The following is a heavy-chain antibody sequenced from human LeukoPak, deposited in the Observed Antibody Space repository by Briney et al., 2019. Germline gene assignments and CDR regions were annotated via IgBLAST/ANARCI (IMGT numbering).Heavy chain of an antibody. CDR2: INPSGGST. J-gene: IGHJ4*02. CDR3: ARSKIAARNEDGFDY. CDR1: GYTFTSYY. Sequence: GASVKVSCKASGYTFTSYYMYWVRQAPGQGLEWMGIINPSGGSTSYAQKFQGRVTMTRDMSTSTVYMELSSLRSEDTAVYYCARSKIAARNEDGFDYWGQGTLVTVSS. D-gene: IGHD6-6*01. V-gene: IGHV1-46*01.